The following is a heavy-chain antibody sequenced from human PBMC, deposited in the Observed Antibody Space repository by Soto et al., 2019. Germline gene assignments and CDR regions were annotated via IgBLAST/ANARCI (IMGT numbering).Heavy chain of an antibody. CDR3: ARDLTADYGMDV. CDR2: ISYDGSNK. J-gene: IGHJ6*02. CDR1: GFTFSSYA. V-gene: IGHV3-30-3*01. Sequence: QVQLVESGGGVVQLGRSLRLSCAASGFTFSSYAMHWVRQAPGKGLEWVAVISYDGSNKYYADSVKGRFTISRDNSKNTLYLQMNSLRAEDTAVYYCARDLTADYGMDVWGQGTTVTVSS.